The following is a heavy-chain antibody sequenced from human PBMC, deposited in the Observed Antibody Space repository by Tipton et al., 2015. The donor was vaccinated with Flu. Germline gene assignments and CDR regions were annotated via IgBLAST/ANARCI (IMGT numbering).Heavy chain of an antibody. D-gene: IGHD3-16*01. Sequence: SLRLSCAASGFTFSNAWMSWVRQAPGKGLEWVGRIKSKSDGGTTDYAAPVKGRFTISRDDSKNTLYLQMNSLKTEDTAVYYCTTDGLKIQGVMFDYWGQGTLVTVSS. J-gene: IGHJ4*02. CDR1: GFTFSNAW. CDR3: TTDGLKIQGVMFDY. V-gene: IGHV3-15*01. CDR2: IKSKSDGGTT.